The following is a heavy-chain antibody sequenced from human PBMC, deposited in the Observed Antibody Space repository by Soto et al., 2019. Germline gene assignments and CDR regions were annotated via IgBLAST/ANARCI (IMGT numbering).Heavy chain of an antibody. Sequence: QIQLVQSGAEVKKPGSSVKVSCKPSGGPFSSYAISWVRQAPGQGLEWMGGIIPIFGTANYAQKFQGRVTITADESTTTAYMELSSLRSEDTAVYYCARDRGDGYNPKSLDYWGQGTLVTVSS. CDR2: IIPIFGTA. CDR1: GGPFSSYA. V-gene: IGHV1-69*12. CDR3: ARDRGDGYNPKSLDY. J-gene: IGHJ4*02. D-gene: IGHD3-10*01.